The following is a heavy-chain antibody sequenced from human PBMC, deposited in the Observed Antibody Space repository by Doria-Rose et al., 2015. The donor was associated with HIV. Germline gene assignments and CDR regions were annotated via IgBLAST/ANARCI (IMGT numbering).Heavy chain of an antibody. J-gene: IGHJ4*02. D-gene: IGHD3-16*01. CDR2: IIPSGVST. V-gene: IGHV1-46*01. Sequence: GLEWLGIIIPSGVSTNYAQNFQGRVTVTRDTSTSTVCMDLSTLRSDDTAVYYCVRESSGGYFDYWGQGTPVTVSS. CDR3: VRESSGGYFDY.